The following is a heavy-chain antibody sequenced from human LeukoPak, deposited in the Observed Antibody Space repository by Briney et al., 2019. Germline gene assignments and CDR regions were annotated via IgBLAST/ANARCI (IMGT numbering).Heavy chain of an antibody. D-gene: IGHD3/OR15-3a*01. J-gene: IGHJ4*02. Sequence: GGSLRLSCTASGFTFSDYAMSWVRQAPGKGLEWVSGIGRSETQTSYADSGKGRFIISRDNSKNTLYLHMNSLSADDTATYFCAKGGRVRVMDWYFDFWGPGTQVTVSS. CDR2: IGRSETQT. V-gene: IGHV3-23*05. CDR1: GFTFSDYA. CDR3: AKGGRVRVMDWYFDF.